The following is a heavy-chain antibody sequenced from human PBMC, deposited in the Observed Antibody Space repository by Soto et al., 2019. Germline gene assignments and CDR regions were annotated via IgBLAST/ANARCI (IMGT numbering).Heavy chain of an antibody. CDR2: IIPIFCTA. CDR1: GXAKNSSS. J-gene: IGHJ5*02. V-gene: IGHV1-69*15. Sequence: VCCADSGXAKNSSSSRWVRQEKKQGLEWTGRIIPIFCTANYAQQSQGRVTITEDESTNTAYKKQSSLTSEDTAVYYCARRNYCSSTSCYRQRRINKFDPWGQGTLVTVSS. D-gene: IGHD2-2*01. CDR3: ARRNYCSSTSCYRQRRINKFDP.